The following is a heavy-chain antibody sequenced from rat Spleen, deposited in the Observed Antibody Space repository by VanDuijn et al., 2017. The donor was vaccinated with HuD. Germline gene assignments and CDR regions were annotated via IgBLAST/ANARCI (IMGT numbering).Heavy chain of an antibody. D-gene: IGHD2-5*01. CDR3: TRGGYFRH. CDR2: ISYDGGST. CDR1: GFTFSDHG. V-gene: IGHV5-20*01. Sequence: EVQLVESGGGLVQPGNSLKISCAAPGFTFSDHGMAWVRQAPTTGLEWVASISYDGGSTFYRDSVKGRFTISRDTAQNTLYLQMNSPTSEDTATYYCTRGGYFRHWGQGVMVTVSS. J-gene: IGHJ2*01.